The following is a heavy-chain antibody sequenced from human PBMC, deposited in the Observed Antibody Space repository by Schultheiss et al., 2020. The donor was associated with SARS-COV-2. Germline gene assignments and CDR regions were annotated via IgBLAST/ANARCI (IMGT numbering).Heavy chain of an antibody. V-gene: IGHV5-51*01. CDR1: GYSLATYW. CDR3: ARSRKLSWFDP. D-gene: IGHD1-14*01. CDR2: IYPTDSDT. J-gene: IGHJ5*02. Sequence: GGSLRLSCKYSGYSLATYWIGWVRQMPGMGLEWMGIIYPTDSDTRYSPSFQGHVTISVDKSISTAYLQWSSLKASDTAMYYCARSRKLSWFDPWGQGTLVTVSS.